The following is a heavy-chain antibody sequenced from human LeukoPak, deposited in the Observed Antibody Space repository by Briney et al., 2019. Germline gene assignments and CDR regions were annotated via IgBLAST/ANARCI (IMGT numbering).Heavy chain of an antibody. CDR3: ARGRGYYGSGSYYNPRSYYFDY. D-gene: IGHD3-10*01. Sequence: SETLSLTCTVSGGSINSNTYYWSWIRQPPGKGLEWIGEINHSGSTNYNPSLKSRVTISVDTSKNQFSLKLSSVTAADTAVYYCARGRGYYGSGSYYNPRSYYFDYWGQGTLVTVSS. CDR2: INHSGST. J-gene: IGHJ4*02. V-gene: IGHV4-39*07. CDR1: GGSINSNTYY.